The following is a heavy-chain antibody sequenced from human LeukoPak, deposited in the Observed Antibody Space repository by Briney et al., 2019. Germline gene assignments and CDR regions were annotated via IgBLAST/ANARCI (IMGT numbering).Heavy chain of an antibody. J-gene: IGHJ3*02. Sequence: SQTLSLTCTVPGGSISSGGYYWSWIRQPPGKGLEWIGYIYHSGSTYYNPSLKSRVTISVDRSKNQFSLKLSSVTAADTAVYYCAREVSYCSSTSCQRAFDIWGQGTMVTVSS. CDR1: GGSISSGGYY. V-gene: IGHV4-30-2*01. D-gene: IGHD2-2*01. CDR3: AREVSYCSSTSCQRAFDI. CDR2: IYHSGST.